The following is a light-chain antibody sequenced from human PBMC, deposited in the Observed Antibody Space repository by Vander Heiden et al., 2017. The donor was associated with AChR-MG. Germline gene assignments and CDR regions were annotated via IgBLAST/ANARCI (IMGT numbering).Light chain of an antibody. CDR3: QQYGSFTGT. Sequence: IVTTPPAATSFESRGERAIPCWTGRQSVSSYLAWYQQKPGQAPRLLIYGASTRATGIPDRFSGSGSGTEFTLTISRLESEDFAVYYCQQYGSFTGTFGQGTKVEIK. CDR2: GAS. V-gene: IGKV3-15*01. CDR1: QSVSSY. J-gene: IGKJ1*01.